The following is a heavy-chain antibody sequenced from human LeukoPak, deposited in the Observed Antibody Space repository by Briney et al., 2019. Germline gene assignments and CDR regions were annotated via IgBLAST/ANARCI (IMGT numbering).Heavy chain of an antibody. Sequence: GGSLRLSCAASGFTFSSYSMSWVRQAPGKGLEWVSSISSSSSYIYYADSVKGRFTISRDNAKNSLYLQMNSLRAEDTAVYYCARDSDLLGDYYGMDVWGQGTTVTVSS. CDR2: ISSSSSYI. J-gene: IGHJ6*02. V-gene: IGHV3-21*01. CDR3: ARDSDLLGDYYGMDV. D-gene: IGHD3-16*01. CDR1: GFTFSSYS.